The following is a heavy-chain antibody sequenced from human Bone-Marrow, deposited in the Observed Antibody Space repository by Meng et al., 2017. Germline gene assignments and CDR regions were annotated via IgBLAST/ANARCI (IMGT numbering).Heavy chain of an antibody. V-gene: IGHV1-2*06. D-gene: IGHD6-13*01. Sequence: VHVVQSGAGVKKPGASVKVSCKPSGYNFPDYWLHWVRRAPGQGLEWMGRIDPKSGDTHYAQRFQGRVTMTGDTSISTAYMELSGLRSDDTAMYYCVRDEDISAAGKLFGDYWGQGTLVTVFS. J-gene: IGHJ4*02. CDR3: VRDEDISAAGKLFGDY. CDR1: GYNFPDYW. CDR2: IDPKSGDT.